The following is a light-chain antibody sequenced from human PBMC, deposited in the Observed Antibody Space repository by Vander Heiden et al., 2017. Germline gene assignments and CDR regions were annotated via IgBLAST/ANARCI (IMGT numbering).Light chain of an antibody. Sequence: QSVLTQPPSASGTPGQRVTISCSGSSSNIGSNTVNWYQQLPGTAPKLLIYSNNQRPSGVPDRFSGSKSGTSASLASSGLQSEDEADYYCAAWDDSLNAWVFGGGTKLTVL. CDR2: SNN. V-gene: IGLV1-44*01. CDR1: SSNIGSNT. J-gene: IGLJ3*02. CDR3: AAWDDSLNAWV.